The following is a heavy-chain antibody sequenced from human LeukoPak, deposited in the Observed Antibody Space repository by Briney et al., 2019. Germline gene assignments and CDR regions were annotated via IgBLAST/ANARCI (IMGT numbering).Heavy chain of an antibody. CDR1: GFTFSSYW. V-gene: IGHV3-74*01. CDR3: ARGYYYDSSGFDY. D-gene: IGHD3-22*01. CDR2: INSDGSST. J-gene: IGHJ4*02. Sequence: GGSLRLSCAATGFTFSSYWMHWVRQAPGKGLVWVSRINSDGSSTSYADSVKGRFTISRDNAKNTLYLQMNSLRAEDTAVYYCARGYYYDSSGFDYWGQGTLVTVSS.